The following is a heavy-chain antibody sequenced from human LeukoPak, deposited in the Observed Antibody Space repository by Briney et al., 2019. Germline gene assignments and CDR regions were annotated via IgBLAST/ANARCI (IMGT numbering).Heavy chain of an antibody. CDR1: GGFISSYY. CDR2: IYYSGST. CDR3: ARGGYYGSGNDFRFDP. D-gene: IGHD3-10*01. Sequence: SETLSLTCTVSGGFISSYYWSWIRQPPGKGLEWIGYIYYSGSTNYKPSLKSRVTISVDTSKNQFSLKLNSVTAADTAVYYCARGGYYGSGNDFRFDPWGQGTLVTVSS. J-gene: IGHJ5*02. V-gene: IGHV4-59*01.